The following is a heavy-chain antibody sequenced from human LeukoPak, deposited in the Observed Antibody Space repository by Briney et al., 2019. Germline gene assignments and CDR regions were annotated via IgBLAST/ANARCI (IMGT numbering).Heavy chain of an antibody. CDR3: ARGYYDILTGENYYYYYMDV. CDR2: IYYSGST. D-gene: IGHD3-9*01. J-gene: IGHJ6*03. Sequence: PAETLSLTCSVSVGSISSYYWSWIRQPPGKGLEGIGYIYYSGSTNYNPSLKSRVTISVDTSKNQFSLKLSSVTAADTAVYYCARGYYDILTGENYYYYYMDVWGKGNTVTVSS. V-gene: IGHV4-59*01. CDR1: VGSISSYY.